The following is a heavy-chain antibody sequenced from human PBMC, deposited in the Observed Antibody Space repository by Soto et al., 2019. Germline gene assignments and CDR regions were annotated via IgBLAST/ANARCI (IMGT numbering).Heavy chain of an antibody. D-gene: IGHD6-6*01. CDR3: TRPMPWYSSSSRWFDP. J-gene: IGHJ5*02. CDR1: GYTFTGYY. Sequence: ASVKVSCKASGYTFTGYYMHWVRQAPGQGLEWMGWINPNSGGTNYAQKFQGRVTMTRDTSISTAYMELSSLRSEDTAVYYCTRPMPWYSSSSRWFDPWGQGTLVTVSS. CDR2: INPNSGGT. V-gene: IGHV1-2*02.